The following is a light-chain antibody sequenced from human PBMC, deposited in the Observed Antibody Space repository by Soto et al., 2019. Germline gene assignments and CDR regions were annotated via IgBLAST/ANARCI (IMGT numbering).Light chain of an antibody. CDR3: SSYTTSSTLVV. V-gene: IGLV2-14*01. Sequence: QSALTQSASVSGSPGQSITISCTGTSSDVGGYNYVSWYQQHPGKAPKLMIYDVSNRPSGVSNRFSGSKSGNTASLTISGLQAEVEADYYCSSYTTSSTLVVFGGGTKVTVL. CDR1: SSDVGGYNY. CDR2: DVS. J-gene: IGLJ2*01.